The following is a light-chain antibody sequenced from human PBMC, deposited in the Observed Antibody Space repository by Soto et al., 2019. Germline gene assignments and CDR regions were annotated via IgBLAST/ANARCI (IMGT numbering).Light chain of an antibody. CDR3: LQDYNCPWT. V-gene: IGKV1-6*01. J-gene: IGKJ1*01. CDR2: AAS. Sequence: AIPMTKSPSSLSASLGDRVTITCRASQGIRVDLGWYQQKPGKAPKLLIYAASTLQTGVTSRFSGSVSGTDFTLTISSLQPGDCATYDCLQDYNCPWTFGQGTKV. CDR1: QGIRVD.